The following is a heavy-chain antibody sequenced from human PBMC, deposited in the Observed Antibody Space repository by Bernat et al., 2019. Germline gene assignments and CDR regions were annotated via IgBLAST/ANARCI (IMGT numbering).Heavy chain of an antibody. J-gene: IGHJ4*02. CDR1: GGSISSSSYY. V-gene: IGHV4-39*01. D-gene: IGHD2-2*01. CDR3: ARGVHQDIVVVPAATSYFDY. CDR2: IYYSGST. Sequence: QLQLQESGPGLVKPSETLSLTCTASGGSISSSSYYWGWIRQPPGKGLEWIGSIYYSGSTYYNPSLKSRVTISVDTSKNQFSLKLSSVTAADTAVYYCARGVHQDIVVVPAATSYFDYWGQGTLVTVSS.